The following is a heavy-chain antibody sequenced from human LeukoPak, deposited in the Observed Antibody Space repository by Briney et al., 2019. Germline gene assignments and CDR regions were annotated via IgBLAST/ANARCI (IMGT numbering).Heavy chain of an antibody. CDR2: IDHSGST. D-gene: IGHD2-15*01. CDR1: GGSFSGYY. Sequence: SETLSLTCAVYGGSFSGYYWSWIRQPPGKGLEWIGEIDHSGSTNYNPSLKSRVTISVDTSKNQFSLKLSSVTAADTAVYYCARGIVVVVAATPCWFDPWGQGTLVTVSS. CDR3: ARGIVVVVAATPCWFDP. V-gene: IGHV4-34*01. J-gene: IGHJ5*02.